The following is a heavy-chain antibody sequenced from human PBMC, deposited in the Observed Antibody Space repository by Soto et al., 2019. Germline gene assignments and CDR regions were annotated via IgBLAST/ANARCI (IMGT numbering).Heavy chain of an antibody. CDR2: ISYDGSDT. CDR3: AKDYGDFSYGMAV. J-gene: IGHJ6*02. D-gene: IGHD4-17*01. V-gene: IGHV3-30*18. CDR1: GFTFSDHG. Sequence: QVQLVESGGGVVQPGRSLRLSCAASGFTFSDHGMHWVRQAPGKGLEWVAVISYDGSDTDYADSVKGRFTISRDNSKNTLSLQMNSLRAEDTAVFYCAKDYGDFSYGMAVWGQGTTVTVSS.